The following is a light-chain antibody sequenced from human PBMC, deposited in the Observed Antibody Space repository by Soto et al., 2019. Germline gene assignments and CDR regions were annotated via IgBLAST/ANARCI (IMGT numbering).Light chain of an antibody. J-gene: IGLJ2*01. V-gene: IGLV2-8*01. Sequence: QSVLTQPPYASGSPGQSGTISCTGTSSDVGGYNYVSWYQQHPGKAPKLMISQVSKRHSGVPDRFSGSKSGNTASLTVSGLQADDEADYYCSSFAGNNNLVFGGGTKVTVL. CDR3: SSFAGNNNLV. CDR1: SSDVGGYNY. CDR2: QVS.